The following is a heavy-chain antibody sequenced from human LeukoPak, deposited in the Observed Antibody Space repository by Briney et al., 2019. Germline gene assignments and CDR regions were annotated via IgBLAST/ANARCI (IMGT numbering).Heavy chain of an antibody. CDR3: ARDIGRGGWIQLWNPGNYYYGMDV. D-gene: IGHD5-18*01. CDR2: ISYDGSNK. CDR1: GFTFSSYA. V-gene: IGHV3-30*04. Sequence: GGSLRLSCAASGFTFSSYAMHWVRQAPGKGLEWVAFISYDGSNKYYADSVKGRFTISRDNSKNTLYLQMNSLRAEDTAVYYCARDIGRGGWIQLWNPGNYYYGMDVWGQGTTVTVSS. J-gene: IGHJ6*02.